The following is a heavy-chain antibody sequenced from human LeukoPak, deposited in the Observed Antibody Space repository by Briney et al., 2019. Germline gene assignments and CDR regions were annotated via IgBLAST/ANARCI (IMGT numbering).Heavy chain of an antibody. J-gene: IGHJ4*02. D-gene: IGHD3-10*01. CDR1: RFTVSSNY. CDR2: IYSGNST. V-gene: IGHV3-66*01. CDR3: ARGYLEDY. Sequence: PGGSLRLSCAASRFTVSSNYMSWVRQAPGKGLEWVSVIYSGNSTYYADSVRGRFTISRDNSKNTLYLQMNSLRVEDTAVYFCARGYLEDYWRQGTLVTVSS.